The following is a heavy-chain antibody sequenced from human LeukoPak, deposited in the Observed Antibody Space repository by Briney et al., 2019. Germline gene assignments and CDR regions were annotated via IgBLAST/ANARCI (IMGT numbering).Heavy chain of an antibody. V-gene: IGHV1-69*04. Sequence: SVKVSCKASGGTFSSYAISWVRQAPGQGLEWMGRIIPILGIANYAQKFQGRVTITADKSTSTAYMELSSLRSEDTAVYYCAREHDDVWTSCDYWGQGTLVTVSS. J-gene: IGHJ4*02. CDR2: IIPILGIA. CDR3: AREHDDVWTSCDY. D-gene: IGHD3/OR15-3a*01. CDR1: GGTFSSYA.